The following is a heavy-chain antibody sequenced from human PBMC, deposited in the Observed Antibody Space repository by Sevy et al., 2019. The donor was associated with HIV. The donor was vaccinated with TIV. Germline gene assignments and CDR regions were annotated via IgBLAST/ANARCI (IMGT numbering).Heavy chain of an antibody. J-gene: IGHJ4*02. D-gene: IGHD3-22*01. Sequence: GGSLRLSCAASGFTFSSYAMSWVRQAPGKGLEWVSAIGGSGSLTYYADSVKGRFTISRDNSKNTLYLQMNSLRPEDTAVYYCAKEGEGYYYDSSGSFGLWGQGTLVTVSS. CDR2: IGGSGSLT. V-gene: IGHV3-23*01. CDR1: GFTFSSYA. CDR3: AKEGEGYYYDSSGSFGL.